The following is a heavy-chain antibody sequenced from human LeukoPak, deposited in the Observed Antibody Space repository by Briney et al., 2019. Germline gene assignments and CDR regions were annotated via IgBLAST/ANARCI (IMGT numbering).Heavy chain of an antibody. J-gene: IGHJ6*03. CDR1: GGSISSGSYY. V-gene: IGHV4-61*02. Sequence: SETLSLTCTVSGGSISSGSYYWSWIRQPAGKGLEWIGRIYTSGSTNYNPSLKSRVTISVDTSKNQFSLKLSSVTAADTAVYYCARVGSGYSYGDYYYYYMDVWGKGTTVTVSS. D-gene: IGHD5-18*01. CDR2: IYTSGST. CDR3: ARVGSGYSYGDYYYYYMDV.